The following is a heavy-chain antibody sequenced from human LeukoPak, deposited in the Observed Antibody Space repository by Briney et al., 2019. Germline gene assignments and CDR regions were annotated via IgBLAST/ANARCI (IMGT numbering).Heavy chain of an antibody. V-gene: IGHV4-61*02. CDR1: GGSISSGSYY. D-gene: IGHD3-10*01. Sequence: SETLPLTCTVSGGSISSGSYYWSWIRQPAGKGLEWIGRIYTSGSTNYNPSLKSRVTISVDTSKNQFSLKLSSVTAADTAVYYCARGQVWFGELLDYWGQGTLVTVSS. CDR3: ARGQVWFGELLDY. J-gene: IGHJ4*02. CDR2: IYTSGST.